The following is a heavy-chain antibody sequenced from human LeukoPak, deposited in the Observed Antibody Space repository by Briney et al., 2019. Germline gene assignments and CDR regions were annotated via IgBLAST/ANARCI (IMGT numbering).Heavy chain of an antibody. D-gene: IGHD2-15*01. Sequence: GASVKVSCEASEYTFTGYYIHWVRQAPGQGLEWMGWINLNAGGTDYAQKFQGRVTMTRDTSISTAYMELSRLRSDDMAVYYCVRDRAGYCCRANCRAGWFDPWGQGTLVTVSS. J-gene: IGHJ5*02. CDR2: INLNAGGT. V-gene: IGHV1-2*02. CDR3: VRDRAGYCCRANCRAGWFDP. CDR1: EYTFTGYY.